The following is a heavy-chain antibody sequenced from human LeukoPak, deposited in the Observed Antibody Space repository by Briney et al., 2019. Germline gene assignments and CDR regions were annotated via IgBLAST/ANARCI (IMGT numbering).Heavy chain of an antibody. J-gene: IGHJ3*02. Sequence: GGSLRLSCAASGFTFSSYAMHWVRQAPGKGLEWVAVISYDGSNKYYADSVKGRFTISRDNSKNTLYLQMNSLRAEDTAVYYCARDNVGSGYDAFDIWGQGTMVTVSS. D-gene: IGHD3-3*01. CDR1: GFTFSSYA. CDR3: ARDNVGSGYDAFDI. CDR2: ISYDGSNK. V-gene: IGHV3-30-3*01.